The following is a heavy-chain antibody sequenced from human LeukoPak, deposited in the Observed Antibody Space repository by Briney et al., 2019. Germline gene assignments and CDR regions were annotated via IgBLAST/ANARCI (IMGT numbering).Heavy chain of an antibody. V-gene: IGHV3-72*01. CDR1: GFTFSDHY. CDR3: ARGKTVGATFNDY. CDR2: TRNKANSYTT. D-gene: IGHD1-26*01. J-gene: IGHJ4*02. Sequence: GGSLRLSCAASGFTFSDHYMDWVRQAPGKGLEWVGRTRNKANSYTTEYAASVKGRFTISRDDSKNSLYLQMNSLKTEDTAVYYCARGKTVGATFNDYWGQGTLVTVSS.